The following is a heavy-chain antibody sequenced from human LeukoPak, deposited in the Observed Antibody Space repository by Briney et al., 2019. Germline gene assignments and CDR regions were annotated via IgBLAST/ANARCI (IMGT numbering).Heavy chain of an antibody. CDR3: AREVPNYDFWSGYNYNGMDV. Sequence: SGGSLRLSCAASGFTFSSYWMSWVRQAPGKGLEWVANIKQDGSEKYYVDSVKGRFTISRDNAKNSLYLHMNSLRAEDTAVYYCAREVPNYDFWSGYNYNGMDVWGQGTTVAVSS. CDR2: IKQDGSEK. J-gene: IGHJ6*02. V-gene: IGHV3-7*01. CDR1: GFTFSSYW. D-gene: IGHD3-3*01.